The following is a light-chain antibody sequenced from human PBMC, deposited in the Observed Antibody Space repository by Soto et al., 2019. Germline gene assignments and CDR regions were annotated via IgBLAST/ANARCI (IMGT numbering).Light chain of an antibody. V-gene: IGKV3-15*01. CDR2: GAS. CDR1: QSVGTN. CDR3: QQYNAWPT. Sequence: EIVMTQSPATLSVSPGEKATLSCRASQSVGTNLVWYQQKPGQAPWLLIYGASTRATGVPARFSGSGSGTEFTLTISSLQSEDFAVYWCQQYNAWPTFGQGTKLDMK. J-gene: IGKJ2*01.